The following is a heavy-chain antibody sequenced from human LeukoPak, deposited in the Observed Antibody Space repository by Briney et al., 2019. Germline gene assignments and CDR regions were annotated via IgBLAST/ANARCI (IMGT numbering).Heavy chain of an antibody. V-gene: IGHV3-23*01. Sequence: QPGGSLRLSCAASGLTFSSYAMTWVRQAPGKGLERVSTISGSGGSTYYADSVRGRFTISRDNSRNTLYMQMNSLRAEDTAVYYWAKDFCDGGGNYNGMDVWVQGTTVTVSS. D-gene: IGHD2-15*01. J-gene: IGHJ6*02. CDR3: AKDFCDGGGNYNGMDV. CDR1: GLTFSSYA. CDR2: ISGSGGST.